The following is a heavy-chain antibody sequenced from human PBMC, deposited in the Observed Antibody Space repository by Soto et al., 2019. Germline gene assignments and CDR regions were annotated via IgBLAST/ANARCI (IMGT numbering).Heavy chain of an antibody. CDR3: ARDCYRDGYKGGYFDY. CDR2: MYQSGTT. J-gene: IGHJ4*02. CDR1: GFSISSGYY. V-gene: IGHV4-38-2*02. Sequence: PSETLSLTCTVSGFSISSGYYWGWVRQPPGKGLEWIGSMYQSGTTYYNPSLKSRVTISINTSKNQFSLKLTSVTAADTAVYYCARDCYRDGYKGGYFDYWGQGTLVTVSS. D-gene: IGHD5-18*01.